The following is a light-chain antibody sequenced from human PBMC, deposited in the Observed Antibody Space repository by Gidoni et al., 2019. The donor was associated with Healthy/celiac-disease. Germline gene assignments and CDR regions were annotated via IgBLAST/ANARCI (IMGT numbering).Light chain of an antibody. CDR2: AAS. V-gene: IGKV1-39*01. CDR3: QQSYSTPFT. Sequence: DIQMTHSPSSLSASVRDRVTITCLASQSIISYLNWYQQKPGKAPKLLIYAASSLQSGVPSRFSGSGSGTDFTLTISSLQPEDFATYYCQQSYSTPFTFGPGTKVEIK. J-gene: IGKJ3*01. CDR1: QSIISY.